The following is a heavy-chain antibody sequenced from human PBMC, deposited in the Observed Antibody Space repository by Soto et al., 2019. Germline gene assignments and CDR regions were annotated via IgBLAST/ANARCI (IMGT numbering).Heavy chain of an antibody. D-gene: IGHD6-13*01. Sequence: ASVKVSCKASGYTFTGYYMHWVRQAPGQGLEWMGWINPNSGGTNYAQKFQGWVTMTRDTSISTAYMELSRLTSDDTAVYYCARDPRSIAAAGTPNYGMDVWGQGTTVTVYS. CDR2: INPNSGGT. CDR3: ARDPRSIAAAGTPNYGMDV. CDR1: GYTFTGYY. V-gene: IGHV1-2*04. J-gene: IGHJ6*02.